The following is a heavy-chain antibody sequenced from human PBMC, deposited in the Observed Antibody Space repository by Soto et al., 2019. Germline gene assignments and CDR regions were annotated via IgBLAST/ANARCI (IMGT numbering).Heavy chain of an antibody. V-gene: IGHV3-23*01. J-gene: IGHJ3*02. CDR2: VSDNGVSRGGT. CDR1: GIMFNNPA. D-gene: IGHD2-21*01. Sequence: SLRLPCKPSGIMFNNPAMTWVPQAPAHWLQWVASVSDNGVSRGGTYYADPVKGRFTISRDNFKNTLYVQLDGVTGGDTAVYYCGRAKVVVIAALDIWGQGTMVTVSS. CDR3: GRAKVVVIAALDI.